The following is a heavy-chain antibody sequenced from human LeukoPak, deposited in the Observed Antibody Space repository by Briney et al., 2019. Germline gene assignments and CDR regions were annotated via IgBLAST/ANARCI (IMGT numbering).Heavy chain of an antibody. CDR1: GGSIYSHY. J-gene: IGHJ4*02. Sequence: ASETLSLTCAVSGGSIYSHYWGWIRQPPGKGLEWIGDIYYKGNTNYNPSLKSRVTISLDTSKNHLSLTLTSVVAADTAIYYCMRRDTGWNHSDYWGQGILVTVSS. CDR3: MRRDTGWNHSDY. D-gene: IGHD1-1*01. V-gene: IGHV4-59*08. CDR2: IYYKGNT.